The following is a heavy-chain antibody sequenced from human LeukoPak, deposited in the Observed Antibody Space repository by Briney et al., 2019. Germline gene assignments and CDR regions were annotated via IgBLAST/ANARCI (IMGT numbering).Heavy chain of an antibody. J-gene: IGHJ4*02. D-gene: IGHD6-6*01. V-gene: IGHV1-69*05. Sequence: GASVKVSCKASGGTFSSYAISWVRQAPGQGLEWMGGIIPIFGTANYAQKFQGRVTITTDESTSTAYMELSSLRSEDTAVYYCARESVGTRSSGRPHFDYWGQGTLVPVSS. CDR3: ARESVGTRSSGRPHFDY. CDR2: IIPIFGTA. CDR1: GGTFSSYA.